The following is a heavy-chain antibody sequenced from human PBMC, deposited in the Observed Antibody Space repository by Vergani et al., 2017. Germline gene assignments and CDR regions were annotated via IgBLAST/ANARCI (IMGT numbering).Heavy chain of an antibody. Sequence: QVPLVQSGAEVGKPGASGKISCKASGYTFTAYYIHWVRQAPEQGLEWVGVISPDGFSTFYAQKFQGRVTITRDTSTSTVYVEVTSLKSDETAVYYCAREPPLSGFFDYWGQGTLVTVSS. V-gene: IGHV1-46*03. CDR3: AREPPLSGFFDY. D-gene: IGHD1-26*01. CDR2: ISPDGFST. J-gene: IGHJ4*02. CDR1: GYTFTAYY.